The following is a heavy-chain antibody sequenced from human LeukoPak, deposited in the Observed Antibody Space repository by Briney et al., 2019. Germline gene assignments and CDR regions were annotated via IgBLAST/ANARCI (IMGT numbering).Heavy chain of an antibody. J-gene: IGHJ4*02. CDR2: ISSSGKTI. V-gene: IGHV3-48*03. CDR1: GFMLVTYE. Sequence: PGGSLRLSCAASGFMLVTYEMTWVRQAPGGGLEWIAYISSSGKTIYYADSVRGRFTVARDNARSSLYLDMNSLRVEDTAFYFCTRGGSVTTGPIDHWGQGTLVTVSS. CDR3: TRGGSVTTGPIDH. D-gene: IGHD1-1*01.